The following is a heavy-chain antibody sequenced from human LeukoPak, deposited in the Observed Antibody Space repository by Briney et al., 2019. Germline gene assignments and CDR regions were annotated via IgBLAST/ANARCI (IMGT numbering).Heavy chain of an antibody. V-gene: IGHV3-30*18. CDR1: GLTFGSYG. J-gene: IGHJ6*04. D-gene: IGHD6-13*01. Sequence: GRSLRLSCAASGLTFGSYGMHWVRQAPGKGLEWVAVISYDGTNKYYADSVKGRFTISRDNSKNTLYLQMNSLRAEDTAVYYCANNGLLFVDSSSWYDYYYNMDVWGKGTTVTVSS. CDR2: ISYDGTNK. CDR3: ANNGLLFVDSSSWYDYYYNMDV.